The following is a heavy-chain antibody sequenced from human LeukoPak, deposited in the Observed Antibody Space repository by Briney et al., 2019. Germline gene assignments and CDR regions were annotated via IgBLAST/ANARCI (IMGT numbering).Heavy chain of an antibody. CDR2: IYPGVSDT. D-gene: IGHD3-10*01. CDR1: GSSFTSYW. V-gene: IGHV5-51*01. Sequence: LLTCSEAAGSSFTSYWIWCGRQMPGEEVEGMVIIYPGVSDTRYSPSFQGQVSTSADKSNSTAYLQWISLKAADTAMYYCARAYYCGSGSYYNVGYWGQGTLVTVSS. CDR3: ARAYYCGSGSYYNVGY. J-gene: IGHJ4*02.